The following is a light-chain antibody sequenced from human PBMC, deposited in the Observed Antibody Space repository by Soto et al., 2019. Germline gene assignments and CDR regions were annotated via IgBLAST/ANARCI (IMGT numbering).Light chain of an antibody. V-gene: IGKV1-13*02. CDR1: QDIRGA. CDR2: DVS. CDR3: QLFNCYPIT. Sequence: AIQVTQSPSSLSASLGDRVTITCRASQDIRGALAWYQQKPGKAPKLLIYDVSTLESGVPSRFSGSGSGTEFTLTISSLQPEDFGTYYCQLFNCYPITFGHGTRLEIK. J-gene: IGKJ5*01.